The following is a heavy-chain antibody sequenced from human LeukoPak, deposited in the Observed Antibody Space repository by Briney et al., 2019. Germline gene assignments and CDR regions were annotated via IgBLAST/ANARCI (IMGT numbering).Heavy chain of an antibody. J-gene: IGHJ6*02. CDR1: GYTFTRYG. CDR2: ISGDNANT. CDR3: ARDKAPYIMDV. V-gene: IGHV1-18*01. Sequence: GASVKVSCKASGYTFTRYGISWVRQAPGQGLEWMGWISGDNANTNLAQKFQGRVIMTTDTSTTTAYMELRSLRSDDTAIYYCARDKAPYIMDVWGQGTTVTVSS. D-gene: IGHD3-16*01.